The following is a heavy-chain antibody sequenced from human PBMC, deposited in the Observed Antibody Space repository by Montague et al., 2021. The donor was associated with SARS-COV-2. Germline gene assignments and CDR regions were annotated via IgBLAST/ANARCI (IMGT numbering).Heavy chain of an antibody. V-gene: IGHV4-61*01. CDR3: ARGHCSDGFCYYGVAFDV. J-gene: IGHJ3*01. CDR1: GSSINIATYY. Sequence: SETLSLTCTVSGSSINIATYYWTCIRQSTGKPPEWVGYIHDSESTKHNPSSRSRVTILEDTSRNPFSFNLTSVTAADTAVYYCARGHCSDGFCYYGVAFDVWDQGTIITVS. D-gene: IGHD2-15*01. CDR2: IHDSEST.